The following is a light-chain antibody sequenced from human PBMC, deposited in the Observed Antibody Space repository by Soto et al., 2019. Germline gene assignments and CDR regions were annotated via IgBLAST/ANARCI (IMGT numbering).Light chain of an antibody. V-gene: IGKV3-11*01. CDR1: QSVSSY. J-gene: IGKJ4*01. CDR2: DAS. CDR3: QQRSNWPLT. Sequence: EIVLTQSPATLSLSPGERATLSCRASQSVSSYLAWYQQKPGQAPRRLIYDASNRATGIPARFSGSGSGTDFTLTISSLEPEDFAVYYCQQRSNWPLTFGGGTKADI.